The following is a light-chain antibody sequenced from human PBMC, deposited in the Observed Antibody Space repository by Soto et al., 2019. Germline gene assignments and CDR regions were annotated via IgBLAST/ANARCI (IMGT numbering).Light chain of an antibody. CDR1: QSVSNN. CDR2: GAS. J-gene: IGKJ1*01. CDR3: QQYGSSPRWT. Sequence: EIVMTQSPATLSVSPGERATLSCRASQSVSNNLAWYQKKPGQAPRLLIYGASTRATGIPARFSGSGSGTEFTLTISSLQSEDFAVYYCQQYGSSPRWTFGQGTKVEIK. V-gene: IGKV3-15*01.